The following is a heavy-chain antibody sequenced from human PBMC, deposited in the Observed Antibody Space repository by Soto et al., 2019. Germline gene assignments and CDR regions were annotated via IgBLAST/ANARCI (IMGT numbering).Heavy chain of an antibody. CDR3: VRPNFGALTHFDF. V-gene: IGHV5-51*01. Sequence: GESLKISCKAIGYTFTNYWIGWVRQTPGKGLGWMGIIFPGDPDTRYNPSFEGQVTVSADESISTAYLQWNTLKASDTAMYYCVRPNFGALTHFDFWGQGTLVTVSS. CDR2: IFPGDPDT. D-gene: IGHD3-16*01. J-gene: IGHJ4*02. CDR1: GYTFTNYW.